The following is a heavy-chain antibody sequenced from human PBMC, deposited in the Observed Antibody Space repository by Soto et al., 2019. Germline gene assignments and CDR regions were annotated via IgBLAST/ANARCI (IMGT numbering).Heavy chain of an antibody. CDR3: ARDPLDYPNHWYFDL. Sequence: QVQLVQSGAEVKKPGSSVKVSCKASGGTFSSYAISWVRQAPGQGLEWMGGIIPIFGTANYAQKFQGRVTMTADESTSTAYMELSSLRSEDTAVYYCARDPLDYPNHWYFDLWGRGTLVTVSS. CDR2: IIPIFGTA. V-gene: IGHV1-69*01. J-gene: IGHJ2*01. D-gene: IGHD4-17*01. CDR1: GGTFSSYA.